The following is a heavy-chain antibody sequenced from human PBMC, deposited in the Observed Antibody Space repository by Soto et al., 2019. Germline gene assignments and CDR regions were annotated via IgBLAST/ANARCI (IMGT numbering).Heavy chain of an antibody. CDR2: IWYDGSNK. D-gene: IGHD2-2*02. Sequence: GGSLRLSCAASGFTFSSYGMHWARQAPGKGLEWVAVIWYDGSNKYYADSVKGRFIISRDNSKNTLYLQMNSLRAEDTAVYYCARELGYCSSTSCYKGYYGMGVWGPGTTVTVSS. CDR3: ARELGYCSSTSCYKGYYGMGV. CDR1: GFTFSSYG. J-gene: IGHJ6*02. V-gene: IGHV3-33*01.